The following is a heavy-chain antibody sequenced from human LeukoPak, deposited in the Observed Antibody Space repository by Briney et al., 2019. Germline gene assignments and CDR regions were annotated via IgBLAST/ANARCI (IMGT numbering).Heavy chain of an antibody. J-gene: IGHJ4*02. D-gene: IGHD5-24*01. Sequence: SETLSLTCTVSGGSISSYYWSWIRQPPGKGLEWIGYIYYSGSTNYNPSLKSRVTISVDTSKNQFSLKLSSVTAADTAVYYCARVSSPAALTGDGYRVRSRRFDYWGQGTLVTVSS. V-gene: IGHV4-59*01. CDR3: ARVSSPAALTGDGYRVRSRRFDY. CDR2: IYYSGST. CDR1: GGSISSYY.